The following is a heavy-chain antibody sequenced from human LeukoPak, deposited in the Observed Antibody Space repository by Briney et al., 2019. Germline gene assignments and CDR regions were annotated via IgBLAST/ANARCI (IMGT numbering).Heavy chain of an antibody. CDR2: IYYSGST. CDR1: GGSISSSSYY. D-gene: IGHD2-15*01. CDR3: AGPYCSGGSCHDGGFDP. V-gene: IGHV4-39*01. Sequence: PSETLSLTCTVSGGSISSSSYYWGWIRQPPGKGLEWIGSIYYSGSTYYNPSLKSRVTISVDTSKNQFSLKLSSVTAADTAVYYCAGPYCSGGSCHDGGFDPWGQGTLVTVSS. J-gene: IGHJ5*02.